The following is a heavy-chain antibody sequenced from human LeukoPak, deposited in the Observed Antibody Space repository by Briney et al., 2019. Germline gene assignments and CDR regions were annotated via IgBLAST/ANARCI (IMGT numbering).Heavy chain of an antibody. CDR3: VDPPYSLN. J-gene: IGHJ4*02. CDR1: GFTFSSYD. V-gene: IGHV3-23*01. D-gene: IGHD4-11*01. Sequence: PGGSLRLSCAASGFTFSSYDMSWVRQAPGKGLEWVSGISGSGFNTYYADSVKGRFTISRDNSKNTLYLQMNSLRAEDTAVHYCVDPPYSLNWGQGTLVTVSS. CDR2: ISGSGFNT.